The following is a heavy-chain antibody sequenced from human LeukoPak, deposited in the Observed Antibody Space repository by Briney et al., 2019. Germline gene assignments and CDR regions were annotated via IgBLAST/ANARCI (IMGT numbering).Heavy chain of an antibody. CDR3: ARDPRGGVSSWYGSSFDY. Sequence: PGGSLRLSCAASGFTFSSYSMNWVRQAPGKGLEWVSSISSSSYIYYADSVKGRFTISRDNAKNSLYLQMNSLRAEDTAVYYCARDPRGGVSSWYGSSFDYWGQGTLVTVSS. J-gene: IGHJ4*02. D-gene: IGHD6-13*01. V-gene: IGHV3-21*01. CDR1: GFTFSSYS. CDR2: ISSSSYI.